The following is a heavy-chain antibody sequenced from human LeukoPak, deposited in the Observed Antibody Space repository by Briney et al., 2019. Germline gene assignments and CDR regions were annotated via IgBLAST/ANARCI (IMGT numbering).Heavy chain of an antibody. D-gene: IGHD3-22*01. Sequence: ASVKVSCKASGYTFTGYYMHWVRQAPGQGLEWMGWINPNSGGTNYAQKFQGRVTMTRDTSISTAYMELSRLRSDDTAVYYCARASYYYDSSGTRRSYYYFMDVWGKGTTVTVSS. CDR3: ARASYYYDSSGTRRSYYYFMDV. CDR1: GYTFTGYY. J-gene: IGHJ6*03. V-gene: IGHV1-2*02. CDR2: INPNSGGT.